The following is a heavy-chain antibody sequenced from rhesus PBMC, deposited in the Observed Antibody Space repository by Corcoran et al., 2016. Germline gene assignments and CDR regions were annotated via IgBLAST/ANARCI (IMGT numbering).Heavy chain of an antibody. V-gene: IGHV4-122*02. CDR3: ARDRNL. J-gene: IGHJ2*01. Sequence: QVQLQESGPGLVKPSETLSLTCAVSGGSISSSLYFWSWIRQAPGKGLEWIGYISYSGSTTYNPSLKSRVAISRDTSKNQFSLKLSSVTAADTAVYFCARDRNLWGPGTPITISS. CDR1: GGSISSSLYF. CDR2: ISYSGST.